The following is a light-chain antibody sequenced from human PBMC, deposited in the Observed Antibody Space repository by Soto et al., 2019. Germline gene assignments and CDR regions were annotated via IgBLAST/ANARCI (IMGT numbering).Light chain of an antibody. V-gene: IGKV1-5*01. J-gene: IGKJ2*01. CDR2: DAS. CDR1: QSISSW. CDR3: QQDNSYST. Sequence: DIQMTQSPSTLSASVGDRVTITCRASQSISSWLAWYQQKPGKAPKLLIYDASSLESGVPSSFSGSGSGTEFTLTISSLQPDDFATYHCQQDNSYSTFGQGTKLEIK.